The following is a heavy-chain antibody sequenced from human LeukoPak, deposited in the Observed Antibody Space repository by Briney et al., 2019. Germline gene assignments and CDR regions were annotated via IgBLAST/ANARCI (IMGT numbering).Heavy chain of an antibody. V-gene: IGHV3-33*01. CDR1: GFTFSSNG. D-gene: IGHD1-26*01. CDR3: ARLVGARGGYFDY. J-gene: IGHJ4*02. Sequence: GGSLRLSCAASGFTFSSNGMHWVRQAPGKGLEWVAIIWYDGSNAYYADSVKGRFTISRDNSKNTLYLQMNSLRADDTAVYYCARLVGARGGYFDYWGQGTLVTVSS. CDR2: IWYDGSNA.